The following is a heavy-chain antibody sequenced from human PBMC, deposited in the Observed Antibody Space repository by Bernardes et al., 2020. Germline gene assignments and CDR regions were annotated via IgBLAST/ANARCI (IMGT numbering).Heavy chain of an antibody. Sequence: GGSLRLSCSASGFTLGTYYTHWVRQPPGMGLEYVSAISGNGRATFYVDSVKGRFTLSRDNSKNTVSLQMSSLRIEDTAVYYCLRDSSRDVYNFWGQGTMVTVS. J-gene: IGHJ3*01. CDR2: ISGNGRAT. V-gene: IGHV3-64D*06. CDR1: GFTLGTYY. D-gene: IGHD2-2*01. CDR3: LRDSSRDVYNF.